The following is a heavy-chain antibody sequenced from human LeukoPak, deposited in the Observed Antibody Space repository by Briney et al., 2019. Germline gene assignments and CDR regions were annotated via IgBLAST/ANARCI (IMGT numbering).Heavy chain of an antibody. V-gene: IGHV3-74*01. CDR1: GFTFSSYW. Sequence: GGSLRLSCAASGFTFSSYWVQWVRQAQGKGLVWISRINSDGSSLSYADSVKGRFTISRDNAKNTVYLQMNSLRAEDTAVYYCARSRYTGSHFDYWGQGTLVTVSS. CDR3: ARSRYTGSHFDY. D-gene: IGHD1-26*01. CDR2: INSDGSSL. J-gene: IGHJ4*02.